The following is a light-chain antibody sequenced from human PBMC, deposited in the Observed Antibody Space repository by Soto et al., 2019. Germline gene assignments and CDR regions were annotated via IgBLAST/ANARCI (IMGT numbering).Light chain of an antibody. CDR3: QQYNSYSVYT. Sequence: DIPMTQSPSTLSASVGDRVIITCRASQSISSWLAGYQQKPGEAPKLLIYDASSLESGVPSRFIGSGSGREFTLTISSLQPDDFATSYCQQYNSYSVYTFGQGTKLEIK. CDR1: QSISSW. V-gene: IGKV1-5*01. J-gene: IGKJ2*01. CDR2: DAS.